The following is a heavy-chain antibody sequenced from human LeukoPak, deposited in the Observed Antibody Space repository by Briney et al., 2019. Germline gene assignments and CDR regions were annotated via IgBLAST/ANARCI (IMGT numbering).Heavy chain of an antibody. V-gene: IGHV3-21*01. CDR3: AKEGRSTTPGD. J-gene: IGHJ4*02. Sequence: GGSLRLSCAASGFTFSSSTMDWVRQAPGKGLEWVSSISRSGTSIYYADSLRGRFTISRDNAKNSLYLQMNSLGVDDTAVYYCAKEGRSTTPGDWGQGTLVTVSS. CDR2: ISRSGTSI. CDR1: GFTFSSST. D-gene: IGHD6-13*01.